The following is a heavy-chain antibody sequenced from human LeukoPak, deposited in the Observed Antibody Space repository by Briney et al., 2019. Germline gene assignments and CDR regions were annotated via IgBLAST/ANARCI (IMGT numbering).Heavy chain of an antibody. Sequence: KPGGSLRLSCAASGFTFSDYYMSWIRQAPGKGLEWVSYISSSGSTIYYADSVKGRFTISRDNAKNSLYLQMNSLRAEDTAVYYCAKARHNIVVVITDWGQGTLVTVSS. V-gene: IGHV3-11*01. CDR1: GFTFSDYY. D-gene: IGHD3-22*01. CDR2: ISSSGSTI. CDR3: AKARHNIVVVITD. J-gene: IGHJ4*02.